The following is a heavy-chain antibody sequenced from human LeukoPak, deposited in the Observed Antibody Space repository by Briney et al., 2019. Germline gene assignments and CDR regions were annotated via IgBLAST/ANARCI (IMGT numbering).Heavy chain of an antibody. Sequence: PSETLSLTCTVSGGSISTYYWSWIRQTAGKGLEWIGRIYSSGSTNYNPSLESRVTVSLDTSKNQFSLKLSSVTAADTAFYYCARHGGGGESYPRVFDYWGRGNLVTVSS. CDR2: IYSSGST. CDR1: GGSISTYY. V-gene: IGHV4-4*07. J-gene: IGHJ4*02. D-gene: IGHD1-26*01. CDR3: ARHGGGGESYPRVFDY.